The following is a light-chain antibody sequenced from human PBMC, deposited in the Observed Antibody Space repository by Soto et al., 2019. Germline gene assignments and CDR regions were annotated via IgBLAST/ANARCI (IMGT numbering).Light chain of an antibody. CDR3: CSHAGGNTWV. J-gene: IGLJ3*02. CDR1: SRDVGGYNY. Sequence: QSALSQPRSMSESPGQSVTISCSGTSRDVGGYNYVSWYQHHPGKAPKLMIYDVTRRPSGVPDRFSGSRSGNTASLTISGLQTEDEADYYCCSHAGGNTWVFGGGTKLTVL. CDR2: DVT. V-gene: IGLV2-11*01.